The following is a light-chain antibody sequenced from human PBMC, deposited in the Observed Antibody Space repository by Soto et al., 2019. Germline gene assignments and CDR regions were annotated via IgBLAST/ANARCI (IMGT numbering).Light chain of an antibody. CDR2: DAF. J-gene: IGKJ2*03. V-gene: IGKV1-5*01. Sequence: DIQMTQSPSTLSASVGDRVTITCRSSQSISFWLAWYQQKPGKAPKLLIYDAFTLYSGVPSRFSGSRSGTEFTLTISSLQPDDFASYYCQQYNSFAPYSFGQGTKLEI. CDR1: QSISFW. CDR3: QQYNSFAPYS.